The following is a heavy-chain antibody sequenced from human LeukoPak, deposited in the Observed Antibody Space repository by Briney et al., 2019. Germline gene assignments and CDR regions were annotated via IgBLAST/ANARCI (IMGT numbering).Heavy chain of an antibody. CDR3: ARDGNTAVISSGGMDV. CDR2: IYYTGST. J-gene: IGHJ6*04. Sequence: PSETLSLTCTVSGGPLSSGHYYWGWIRQPPGRGLDWMVYIYYTGSTNYNPSLKSRVTISVDTSKNQFSLKLSSVTAADTAVYYCARDGNTAVISSGGMDVWGKGTTVTVSS. CDR1: GGPLSSGHYY. V-gene: IGHV4-61*01. D-gene: IGHD5-18*01.